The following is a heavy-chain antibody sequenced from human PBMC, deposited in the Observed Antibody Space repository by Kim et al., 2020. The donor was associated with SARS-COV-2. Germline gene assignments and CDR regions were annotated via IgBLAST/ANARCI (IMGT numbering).Heavy chain of an antibody. D-gene: IGHD2-2*01. V-gene: IGHV3-15*01. J-gene: IGHJ4*02. Sequence: KGRLTVSRDDSKNTLYLQMNSLKTEDTAVYYCTTGGVGYCSSTSCSLRDYWGQGTLVTVSS. CDR3: TTGGVGYCSSTSCSLRDY.